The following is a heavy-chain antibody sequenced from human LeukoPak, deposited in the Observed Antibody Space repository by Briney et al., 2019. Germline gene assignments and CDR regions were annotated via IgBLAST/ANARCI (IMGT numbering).Heavy chain of an antibody. Sequence: PGGSLRLSCAASGFTFSSYAMSWVRQAPGKGLEWVSAISGSGGSTYYADSVKGRFTISRDNSKNTLYLQMSSLRAEDTAVYYCARDFYYDSSGPFDYWGQGTLVTVSS. CDR1: GFTFSSYA. D-gene: IGHD3-22*01. CDR2: ISGSGGST. J-gene: IGHJ4*02. V-gene: IGHV3-23*01. CDR3: ARDFYYDSSGPFDY.